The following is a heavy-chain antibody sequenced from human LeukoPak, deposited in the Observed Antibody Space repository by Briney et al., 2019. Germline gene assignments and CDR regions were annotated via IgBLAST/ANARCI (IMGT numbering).Heavy chain of an antibody. D-gene: IGHD6-13*01. CDR3: AKVMDSYSSSWYQNPYYFDY. V-gene: IGHV3-23*01. J-gene: IGHJ4*02. CDR1: GFSFSSYA. CDR2: ISGSGGST. Sequence: GGSLRLSCAASGFSFSSYAMSWVRQAPGKGLEWVSGISGSGGSTYYADSVKGRFTISRDNSKNTLYLQMNSLRAEDTAVYYCAKVMDSYSSSWYQNPYYFDYWGQGTLVTVSS.